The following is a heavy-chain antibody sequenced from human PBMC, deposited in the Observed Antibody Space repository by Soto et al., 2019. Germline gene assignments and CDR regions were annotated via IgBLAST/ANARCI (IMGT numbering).Heavy chain of an antibody. CDR3: ATGGSYCSTTGCLYWYLEL. J-gene: IGHJ2*01. D-gene: IGHD2-2*01. V-gene: IGHV4-4*02. CDR2: IYHSGTN. Sequence: QVHLQESGPGLVKASGTLSLTCAVSSGSISSNNWWSWVRQPPGKGLEWIGEIYHSGTNNYNTAPLIRVTISVDTSHNQFYLNLTSVTAADTAVYYCATGGSYCSTTGCLYWYLELWGRGTLVSVSS. CDR1: SGSISSNNW.